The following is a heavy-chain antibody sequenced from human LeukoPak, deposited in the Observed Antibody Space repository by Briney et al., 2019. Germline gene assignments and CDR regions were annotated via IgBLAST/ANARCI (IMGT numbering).Heavy chain of an antibody. V-gene: IGHV4-34*01. Sequence: SETLSLTCAVYGGSFSGYYWSWIRQPPGKGLEWIGEINHSGSTNYNPSLKSRVTISVDTSKNQFSLKLSSVTAADTAVYYCARVSRAVAGTLGVYYYYMDVRGKGTTVTISS. J-gene: IGHJ6*03. D-gene: IGHD6-19*01. CDR2: INHSGST. CDR1: GGSFSGYY. CDR3: ARVSRAVAGTLGVYYYYMDV.